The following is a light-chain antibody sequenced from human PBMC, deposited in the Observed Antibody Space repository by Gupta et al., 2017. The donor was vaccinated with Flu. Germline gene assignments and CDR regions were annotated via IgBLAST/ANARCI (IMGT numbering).Light chain of an antibody. Sequence: DRLTITCQASQDISNYLNWYQQKPGKAPKLLIYSGSNMQTGVPSRFSGSGSGTDFTFTSTNLQHEEIATYYCLQYDTTRPYAFGQGTKLE. CDR2: SGS. CDR3: LQYDTTRPYA. J-gene: IGKJ2*01. CDR1: QDISNY. V-gene: IGKV1-33*01.